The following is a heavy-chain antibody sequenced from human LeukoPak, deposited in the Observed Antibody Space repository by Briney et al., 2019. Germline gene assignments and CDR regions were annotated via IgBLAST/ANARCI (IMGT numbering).Heavy chain of an antibody. Sequence: SETLSLTCNVSGGSISVYFWSWIRQPPGKGLEWIGSIYYSGSTYYNPSLKSRVTISVDTSKNQFSLKLSSVTAADTAVYYCARRREYCSSTSCNDAFDIWGQGTMVTVSS. D-gene: IGHD2-2*01. J-gene: IGHJ3*02. CDR2: IYYSGST. CDR1: GGSISVYF. CDR3: ARRREYCSSTSCNDAFDI. V-gene: IGHV4-39*01.